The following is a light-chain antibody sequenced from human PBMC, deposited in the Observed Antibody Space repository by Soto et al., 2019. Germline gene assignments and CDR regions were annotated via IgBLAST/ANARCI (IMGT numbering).Light chain of an antibody. Sequence: AIQLTQSPSSLSASVGDRVTITCRASQTISSALAWYQQKPGKAPKLLIYDASSLESGVPSRFSGSGSGTDFTLTISRLQPEDFAAYYCQQFNSDPLTFGGGTKVEIK. CDR3: QQFNSDPLT. CDR2: DAS. CDR1: QTISSA. J-gene: IGKJ4*01. V-gene: IGKV1-13*02.